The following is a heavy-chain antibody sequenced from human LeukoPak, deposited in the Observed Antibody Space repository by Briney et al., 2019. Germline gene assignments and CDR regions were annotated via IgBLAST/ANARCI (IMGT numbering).Heavy chain of an antibody. D-gene: IGHD6-19*01. J-gene: IGHJ6*02. V-gene: IGHV1-46*01. CDR2: INPSGGST. Sequence: ASVKVSCKASGYTFTSYYIHWVRQAPGQGLEWMGIINPSGGSTSYAQKFQGRVTMTRDTSTSTVYMELSSLRSEDTAVYYCASPLADSSGWHYYYYGMDVWGQGTTVTVSS. CDR3: ASPLADSSGWHYYYYGMDV. CDR1: GYTFTSYY.